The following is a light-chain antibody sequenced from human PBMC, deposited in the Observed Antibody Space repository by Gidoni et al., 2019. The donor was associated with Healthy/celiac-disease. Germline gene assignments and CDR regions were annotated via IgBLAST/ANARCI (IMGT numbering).Light chain of an antibody. Sequence: EIVMTQSPATLSVSPGERATLSCRASQSVSSNLAWYQQKPGQAPRLLIYGAPTRATGIPARFSGSGSGTEFTLTISSLQSEDFAVYYCQQYNNWPPRYTFGQXTKLEIK. CDR2: GAP. V-gene: IGKV3-15*01. J-gene: IGKJ2*01. CDR3: QQYNNWPPRYT. CDR1: QSVSSN.